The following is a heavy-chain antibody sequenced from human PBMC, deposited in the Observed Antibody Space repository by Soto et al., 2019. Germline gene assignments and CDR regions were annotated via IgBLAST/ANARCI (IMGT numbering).Heavy chain of an antibody. D-gene: IGHD3-10*02. CDR3: AHYVSSSPAGWFDP. CDR1: GLSLSTSGEA. V-gene: IGHV2-5*02. CDR2: IYWDDDK. J-gene: IGHJ5*02. Sequence: QITLKESGPTLVKPTQTLTLTCTFSGLSLSTSGEAVGWIRQPPGKALEWLALIYWDDDKRYNPTLKTRLTITTDTSKNQVVLALTNMSPVDTATYYCAHYVSSSPAGWFDPWGQGILVTVSS.